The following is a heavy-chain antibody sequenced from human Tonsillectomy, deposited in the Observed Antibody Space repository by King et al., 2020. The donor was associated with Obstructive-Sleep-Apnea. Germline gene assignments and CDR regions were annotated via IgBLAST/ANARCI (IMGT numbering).Heavy chain of an antibody. CDR3: ARQGDGGNFEDY. CDR2: RYIRVSTSGGT. Sequence: QLQESGPGLVKPSETRSLICTVSGGSISGYYWSLIRQSAGKGLEWMARRYIRVSTSGGTSPNPSLKSRVTMSADMTKNQFSLELTSVTAADTAVYYCARQGDGGNFEDYWGQGTLVTVSS. V-gene: IGHV4-4*07. D-gene: IGHD4-23*01. J-gene: IGHJ4*02. CDR1: GGSISGYY.